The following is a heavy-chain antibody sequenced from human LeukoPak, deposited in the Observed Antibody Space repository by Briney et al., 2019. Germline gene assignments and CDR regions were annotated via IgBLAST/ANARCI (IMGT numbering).Heavy chain of an antibody. Sequence: PGGSLRLSCAASGFTFSSNGMHWVRQAPGKGLGWVAVIYYDGNTQYYADSVKGRFAISRDNFKNTLFLQMNSLRADDTAVYYCARWGAGRTSDYWGQGTLVTVSS. J-gene: IGHJ4*02. V-gene: IGHV3-33*01. CDR3: ARWGAGRTSDY. CDR1: GFTFSSNG. CDR2: IYYDGNTQ. D-gene: IGHD1-26*01.